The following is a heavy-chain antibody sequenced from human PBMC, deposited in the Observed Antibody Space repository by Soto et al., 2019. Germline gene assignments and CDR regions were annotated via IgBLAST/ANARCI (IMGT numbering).Heavy chain of an antibody. D-gene: IGHD2-8*01. J-gene: IGHJ4*02. CDR2: INWDSGDI. Sequence: QLVESGGGLVQPGGSRRLSCVVSGIGFDDYAMHWVRQVPGKGLEWVSGINWDSGDIGYADSVKGRFTISRDNAKNSLYLQMNSLKTEDTALYYCAKDTAPGFYDANGHLDYWGQGTPVTVSS. CDR1: GIGFDDYA. CDR3: AKDTAPGFYDANGHLDY. V-gene: IGHV3-9*01.